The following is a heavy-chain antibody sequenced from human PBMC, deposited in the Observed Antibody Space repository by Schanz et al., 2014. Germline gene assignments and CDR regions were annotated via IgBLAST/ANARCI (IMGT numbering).Heavy chain of an antibody. CDR2: ISPYNGNT. J-gene: IGHJ4*02. D-gene: IGHD3-3*01. Sequence: QVQLVQSGVEVKKPGASVKVSCKASGYTFTNYGVSWVRQAPGQGLEWVAWISPYNGNTAYAQNLKGRVRMTTDTSTATAYMELRSLTSDDTAVYYCARDRVYRFLKGENRFYFDYWGQGTLVIVSS. V-gene: IGHV1-18*01. CDR1: GYTFTNYG. CDR3: ARDRVYRFLKGENRFYFDY.